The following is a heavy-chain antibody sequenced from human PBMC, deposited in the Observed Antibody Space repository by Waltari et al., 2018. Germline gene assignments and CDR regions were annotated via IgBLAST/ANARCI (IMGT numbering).Heavy chain of an antibody. D-gene: IGHD3-22*01. CDR3: ARESGYYNAFDI. CDR2: ISSTGTLV. CDR1: GFTFRTYE. V-gene: IGHV3-48*03. J-gene: IGHJ3*02. Sequence: EVQLVESGGGLVQPGGSLRLSCAASGFTFRTYEMNWFRQAPGKGLEWVSYISSTGTLVYYADSVKGRFTISRDNAKNSLYLQMNSLRVEDTAVYYCARESGYYNAFDIWGQGTMVTVSS.